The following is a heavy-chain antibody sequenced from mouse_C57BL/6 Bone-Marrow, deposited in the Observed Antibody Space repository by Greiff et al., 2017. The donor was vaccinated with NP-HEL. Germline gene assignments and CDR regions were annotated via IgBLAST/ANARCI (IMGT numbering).Heavy chain of an antibody. CDR2: ISGGGGNT. D-gene: IGHD1-1*01. CDR3: ARVVQSYYFDY. CDR1: GFTFSSYT. J-gene: IGHJ2*01. Sequence: DVHLVESGGGLVKPGGSLKLSCAAPGFTFSSYTMSWVRQTPEKRLEWVATISGGGGNTYYPDSVKGRFTISRDNAKNTLYLQMSSLRSEDTALYYCARVVQSYYFDYWGQGTTLTVSS. V-gene: IGHV5-9*01.